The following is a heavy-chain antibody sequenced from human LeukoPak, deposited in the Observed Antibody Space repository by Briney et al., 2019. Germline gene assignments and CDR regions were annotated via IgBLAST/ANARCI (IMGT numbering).Heavy chain of an antibody. CDR1: GGSISSGGYY. CDR3: ARFGSRIGTGASFGFES. CDR2: IFYGGSS. Sequence: PSQTLSLTCTVSGGSISSGGYYWNWIRRPPGKGREWIGSIFYGGSSYYNPSLESRVTISIVPSKSRFSLNLRCVTAADTAVYYCARFGSRIGTGASFGFESWGQGTLVLVSS. D-gene: IGHD3-10*01. J-gene: IGHJ4*02. V-gene: IGHV4-39*07.